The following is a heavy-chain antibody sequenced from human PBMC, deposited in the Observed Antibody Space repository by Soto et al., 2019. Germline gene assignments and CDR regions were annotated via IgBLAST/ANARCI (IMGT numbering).Heavy chain of an antibody. Sequence: EVQLVESGGGLVKPGGSLRLSCAASGFTFSSYSMNWVRQATGKGLEWVSAIGTAGDTYYPGSVKGRFTISRENAKNSLYLQMNSLRAEDTAVYYCARVCGGDCYSGVLDAFDIWGQGTMVTVSS. V-gene: IGHV3-13*01. D-gene: IGHD2-21*02. CDR3: ARVCGGDCYSGVLDAFDI. CDR1: GFTFSSYS. J-gene: IGHJ3*02. CDR2: IGTAGDT.